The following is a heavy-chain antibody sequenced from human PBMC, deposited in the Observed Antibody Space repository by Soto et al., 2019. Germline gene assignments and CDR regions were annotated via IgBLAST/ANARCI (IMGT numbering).Heavy chain of an antibody. J-gene: IGHJ4*02. CDR1: GFSLSSSGAG. Sequence: SGPTLVNPTQTLTLTCNFSGFSLSSSGAGVGWIRQPPGKALEWLALIYWHDDRRYNPSLKSRLAITKDTSKNQVVLTMYNMDPLDTATYYCAHRHTQSSWNYVIFDFWGQGTQVTVSS. D-gene: IGHD3-16*01. V-gene: IGHV2-5*01. CDR2: IYWHDDR. CDR3: AHRHTQSSWNYVIFDF.